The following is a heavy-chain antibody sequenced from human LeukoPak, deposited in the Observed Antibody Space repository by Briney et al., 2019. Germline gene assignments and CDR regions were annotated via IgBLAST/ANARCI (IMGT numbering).Heavy chain of an antibody. CDR2: IDNSGRNT. D-gene: IGHD6-6*01. Sequence: GGCLRLSCAASGFTFPTYAMIWVRQAPGKGLDWVSAIDNSGRNTFYTDSVKGRFTISRDNSKNTLYLRLNSLRAEDTAVYYCARLGSSSSSDCWGQGTLVTVSS. V-gene: IGHV3-23*05. CDR1: GFTFPTYA. J-gene: IGHJ4*02. CDR3: ARLGSSSSSDC.